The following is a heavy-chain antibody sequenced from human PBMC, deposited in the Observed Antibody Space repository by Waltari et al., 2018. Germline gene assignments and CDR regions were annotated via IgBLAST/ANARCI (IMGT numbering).Heavy chain of an antibody. CDR2: IYYSGST. V-gene: IGHV4-59*01. J-gene: IGHJ6*02. CDR3: ARGQHLDGMDV. Sequence: QVQLQESGPGLVKPSETLSLTCTVSGGSISSYYWSWIRQPPGKGLEWIGYIYYSGSTNYHPSLKSRVTISVDTSKNQFSLKLSSVTAADTAVYYCARGQHLDGMDVWGQGTTVTVSS. CDR1: GGSISSYY. D-gene: IGHD6-13*01.